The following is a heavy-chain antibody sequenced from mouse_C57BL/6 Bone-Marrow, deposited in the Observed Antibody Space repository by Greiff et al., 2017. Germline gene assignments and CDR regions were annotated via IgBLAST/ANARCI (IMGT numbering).Heavy chain of an antibody. J-gene: IGHJ3*01. Sequence: DVKLVESGGGLVQPGESLKLSCESNEYEFPSHDMSWVRKTPEKRLELVAAINSDGGSTYYPDTMERRFIISRDNTKKTLYLQMSRLRSEDTAVYYCARRSGSSWGFAYWGQGTLVTVSA. CDR2: INSDGGST. D-gene: IGHD1-1*01. V-gene: IGHV5-2*03. CDR3: ARRSGSSWGFAY. CDR1: EYEFPSHD.